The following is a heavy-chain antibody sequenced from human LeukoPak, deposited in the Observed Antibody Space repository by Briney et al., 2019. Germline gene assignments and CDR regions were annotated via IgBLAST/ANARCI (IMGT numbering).Heavy chain of an antibody. V-gene: IGHV4-39*07. CDR3: ARGWNYKGPLDF. Sequence: PSETLSLTCTVSGGAISSRSYYWGWIRQPPGNGLEWIGTIYYSGSTYYNPSLKSRVTISVDTSKNQFSLRVTSVTAADTAVYYCARGWNYKGPLDFWGQGALVTVSS. CDR1: GGAISSRSYY. CDR2: IYYSGST. D-gene: IGHD1-7*01. J-gene: IGHJ4*02.